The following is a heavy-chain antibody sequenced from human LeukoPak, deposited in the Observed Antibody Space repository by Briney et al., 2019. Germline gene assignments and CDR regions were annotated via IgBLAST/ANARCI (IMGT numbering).Heavy chain of an antibody. J-gene: IGHJ4*02. V-gene: IGHV3-23*01. CDR2: ITGRGGGT. CDR3: AKDQGRYVDPYYFDY. Sequence: QPGGSLILSCAASGFTFSNSAMSWVRQAPGKGLEWVSTITGRGGGTYYADSVKGRFTISRDNAKNTLYVQMNSLRAEDTAVYYCAKDQGRYVDPYYFDYWGQGTLVTVSS. CDR1: GFTFSNSA. D-gene: IGHD3-9*01.